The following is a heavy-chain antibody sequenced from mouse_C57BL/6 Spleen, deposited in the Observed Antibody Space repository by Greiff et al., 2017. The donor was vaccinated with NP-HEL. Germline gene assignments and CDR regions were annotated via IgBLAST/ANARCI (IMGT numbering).Heavy chain of an antibody. J-gene: IGHJ2*01. D-gene: IGHD1-1*01. CDR3: ARRNYGSSYAY. V-gene: IGHV1-81*01. CDR2: IYPRSGNT. Sequence: VKLMESGAELARPGASVKLSCKASGYTFTSYGISWVKQRTGQGLEWIGEIYPRSGNTYYNEKFKGKATLTADKSSSTAYMELRSLTSEDSAVYFCARRNYGSSYAYWGQGTTLTVSS. CDR1: GYTFTSYG.